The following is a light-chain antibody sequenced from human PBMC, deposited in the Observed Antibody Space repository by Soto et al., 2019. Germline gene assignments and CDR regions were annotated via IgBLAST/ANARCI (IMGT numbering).Light chain of an antibody. CDR1: SSDIGGHNY. J-gene: IGLJ2*01. Sequence: QSALTQPASVSGSLGQSITISCTGTSSDIGGHNYVSWYQLHPGKAPKVLIFGVIKRPSGVSTRFSGSKSGNMAALTISGLRPEEEGDYYCSSFISTSTVILGGGTQLTVL. V-gene: IGLV2-14*01. CDR3: SSFISTSTVI. CDR2: GVI.